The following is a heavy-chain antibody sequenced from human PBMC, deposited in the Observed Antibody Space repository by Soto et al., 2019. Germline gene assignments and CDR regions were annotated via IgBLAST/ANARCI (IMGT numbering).Heavy chain of an antibody. V-gene: IGHV3-7*01. Sequence: EVQLVESGGGLVQPGGSLSLSLAASGFTFSSFWMSWLRQAPGKGLEWVAKIQEDGSDMYYVDSLKGRFTISRANAKNSLNLQLNRLRAEDTAVYYCATYVWVYYDFGSGDSDYWGQGTLVTVSS. J-gene: IGHJ4*02. CDR3: ATYVWVYYDFGSGDSDY. CDR1: GFTFSSFW. CDR2: IQEDGSDM. D-gene: IGHD3-3*01.